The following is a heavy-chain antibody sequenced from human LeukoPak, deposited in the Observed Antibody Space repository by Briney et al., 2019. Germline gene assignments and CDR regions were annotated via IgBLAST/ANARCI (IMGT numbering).Heavy chain of an antibody. V-gene: IGHV3-23*01. CDR2: ISGSGGST. D-gene: IGHD3-22*01. J-gene: IGHJ4*02. Sequence: ETLSLTCAVSGGSISSGGYSWSWVRQAPGKGLEWVSAISGSGGSTYYADSVKGRFTISRDNSKNTLYLQMNSLRAEDTAVYYCAKDPLDYYDSSGYHLYYFDYWGQGTLVTVSS. CDR1: GGSISSGGYS. CDR3: AKDPLDYYDSSGYHLYYFDY.